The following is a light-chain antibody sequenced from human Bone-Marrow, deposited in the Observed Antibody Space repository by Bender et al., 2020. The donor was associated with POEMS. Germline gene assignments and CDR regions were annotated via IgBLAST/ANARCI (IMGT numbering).Light chain of an antibody. CDR3: SSYGGNYNLM. Sequence: QSALTQPPSASGPPGQSVTISCTGTSSDVGGYNLVSWYQQHPGKAPKLIIYEVTKRPSGVPDRFSGSKSGNTASLSVSGLQADDEAHYYCSSYGGNYNLMFGGGTKLTVL. V-gene: IGLV2-8*01. CDR2: EVT. CDR1: SSDVGGYNL. J-gene: IGLJ3*02.